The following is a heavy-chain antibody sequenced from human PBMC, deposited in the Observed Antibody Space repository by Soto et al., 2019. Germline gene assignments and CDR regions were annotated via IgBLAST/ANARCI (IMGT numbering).Heavy chain of an antibody. J-gene: IGHJ3*02. CDR1: GFTSGSYW. CDR2: IQQDGRER. V-gene: IGHV3-7*03. Sequence: EVQLVESGGALVQPGGFLRLSCEASGFTSGSYWMAWVRQAPGKGLEWVANIQQDGRERHYGDSVKGRFTISRDNAKNSRYLEMNSLRAEDTAFYYCVREGRLLGAFDIWGQATMVTVSS. CDR3: VREGRLLGAFDI. D-gene: IGHD3-10*01.